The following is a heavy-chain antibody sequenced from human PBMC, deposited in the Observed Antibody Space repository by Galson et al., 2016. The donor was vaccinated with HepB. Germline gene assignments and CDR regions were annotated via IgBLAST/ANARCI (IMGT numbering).Heavy chain of an antibody. V-gene: IGHV3-21*04. CDR1: GFTFSTYT. CDR3: AKGRTGTTGPVEY. CDR2: IKNSNSDV. J-gene: IGHJ4*02. D-gene: IGHD1-1*01. Sequence: SLRLSCAASGFTFSTYTLNWVRQAPGKGLEWVSSIKNSNSDVYYEDSVKGRFTISRDNSKNTLYLQMNSLRDEDTAVYYCAKGRTGTTGPVEYWGQGTLVTVSS.